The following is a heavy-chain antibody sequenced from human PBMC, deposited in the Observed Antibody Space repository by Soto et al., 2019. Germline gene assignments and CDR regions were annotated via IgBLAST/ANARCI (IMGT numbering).Heavy chain of an antibody. J-gene: IGHJ6*02. Sequence: GGSLRLSCAASGFTFSDYYMSWIRQAPGKGLEWVSYISSSGSYTNYADSVKGRFTISRDNAKNTLYLQMNSLRAEDTAVYYCAKGNSGRYYYGMDVWGQGTTVTVSS. CDR3: AKGNSGRYYYGMDV. D-gene: IGHD1-1*01. CDR2: ISSSGSYT. CDR1: GFTFSDYY. V-gene: IGHV3-11*03.